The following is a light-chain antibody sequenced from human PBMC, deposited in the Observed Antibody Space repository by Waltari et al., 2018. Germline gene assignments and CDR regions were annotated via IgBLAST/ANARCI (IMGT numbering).Light chain of an antibody. CDR2: GAS. V-gene: IGKV3-15*01. Sequence: EIVMMQSPATLSVSPGERATLSCRASQNVSANLAWYQQKPGQAPRLLSYGASTRATDIPARFSGSGSGTEFTLTISSLESEDFAIFYCQQYMNWPRTFGQGTKVEIK. CDR1: QNVSAN. CDR3: QQYMNWPRT. J-gene: IGKJ1*01.